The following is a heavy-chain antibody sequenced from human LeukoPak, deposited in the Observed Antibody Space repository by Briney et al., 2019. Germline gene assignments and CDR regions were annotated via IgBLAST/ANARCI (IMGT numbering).Heavy chain of an antibody. CDR3: ARTYNIRYFDT. V-gene: IGHV3-33*01. Sequence: PGGSLRLSCAASGFTFSSYGMHWVRQAPGKGLEWVAVIWSDASNTYYVDSVKGRFTISRDNSKNTLYLQMNSLRAEDTAVSYCARTYNIRYFDTWGQGTLVTVSS. CDR1: GFTFSSYG. CDR2: IWSDASNT. D-gene: IGHD3-9*01. J-gene: IGHJ4*02.